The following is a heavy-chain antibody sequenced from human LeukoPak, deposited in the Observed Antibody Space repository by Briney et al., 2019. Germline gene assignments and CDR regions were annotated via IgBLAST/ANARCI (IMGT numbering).Heavy chain of an antibody. CDR1: GGSISSYY. CDR2: IYTSGST. Sequence: SETLSLTCTVSGGSISSYYWSWIRQPAGKGLEWIGRIYTSGSTNYNPSLKSRVTMSVDTSKNQFSLKLSSVTAADTAVYYCARDREVGYSYGSHFDYWGQGTLVTVSS. J-gene: IGHJ4*02. CDR3: ARDREVGYSYGSHFDY. V-gene: IGHV4-4*07. D-gene: IGHD5-18*01.